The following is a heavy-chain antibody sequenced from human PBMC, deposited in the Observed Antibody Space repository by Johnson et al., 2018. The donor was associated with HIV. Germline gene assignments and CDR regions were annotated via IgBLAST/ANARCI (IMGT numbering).Heavy chain of an antibody. CDR1: GFTFSSYA. CDR3: AREGGGYDGKGALDI. J-gene: IGHJ3*02. CDR2: ISYDGSNK. V-gene: IGHV3-30-3*01. Sequence: QMLLVESGGGVVQPGRSLRLSCAASGFTFSSYAMHWVRQAPGKGLEWVAVISYDGSNKYYADSVKGRFTISRDNSKNTLYLQRNSLRAEETAVCYCAREGGGYDGKGALDIWGQGTMVTVSS. D-gene: IGHD5-12*01.